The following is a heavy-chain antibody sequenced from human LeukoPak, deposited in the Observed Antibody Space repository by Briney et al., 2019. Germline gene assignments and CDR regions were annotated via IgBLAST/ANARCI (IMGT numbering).Heavy chain of an antibody. CDR2: ISWYGGST. V-gene: IGHV3-43D*03. D-gene: IGHD1-26*01. Sequence: GGSLRLSCAASGFTFDDYAMHWVRQAPGKGLEGVSLISWYGGSTYYADSVKGRFTISRDNSKNSLYLQMNSLRAEDTALYYCAKDRTGGGATTHFDYWGQGTPVTVSS. CDR1: GFTFDDYA. J-gene: IGHJ4*02. CDR3: AKDRTGGGATTHFDY.